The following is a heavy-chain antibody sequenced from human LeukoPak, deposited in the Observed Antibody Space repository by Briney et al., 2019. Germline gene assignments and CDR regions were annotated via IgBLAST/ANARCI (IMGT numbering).Heavy chain of an antibody. CDR3: ARGGDSSGYYGGNFDY. Sequence: PSETLSLTCTVSGGSISSSSYYWGWIRQPPGKGLEWIVSIYYSGSTYYNPSLKSRVTISVDTSKNQFSLKLSSVTAADTAVYYCARGGDSSGYYGGNFDYWGQGTLVTVSS. CDR2: IYYSGST. J-gene: IGHJ4*02. V-gene: IGHV4-39*07. D-gene: IGHD3-22*01. CDR1: GGSISSSSYY.